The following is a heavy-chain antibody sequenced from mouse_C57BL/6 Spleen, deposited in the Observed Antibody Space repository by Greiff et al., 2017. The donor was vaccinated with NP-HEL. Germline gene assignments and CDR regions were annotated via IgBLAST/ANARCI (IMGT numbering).Heavy chain of an antibody. J-gene: IGHJ1*03. CDR2: IDPEDGAT. V-gene: IGHV14-2*01. Sequence: EVQLQQSGAELVKPGASVKLSCTASGFNIKDYYMHWVKQRTEQGLEWIGRIDPEDGATKYATKFQGKATITADTSSNTAYLHLSSLTSEDTAVYYGARPYGSSSWYVDVWGTGTTVTVSS. D-gene: IGHD1-1*01. CDR1: GFNIKDYY. CDR3: ARPYGSSSWYVDV.